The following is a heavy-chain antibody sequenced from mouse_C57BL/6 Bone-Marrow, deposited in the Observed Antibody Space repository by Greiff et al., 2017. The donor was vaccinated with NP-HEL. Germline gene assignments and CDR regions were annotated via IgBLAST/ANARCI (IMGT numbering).Heavy chain of an antibody. Sequence: VQLQQPGAELVKPGASVKMSCKASGYTFTSYWITWVKQRPGQGLEWIGDIYPSSGSTNYNEKFKSKATLTVVTSSSTAYMQLSSLTSEDSAVYYCANYDLSWFAYWGQGTLVTVSA. V-gene: IGHV1-55*01. D-gene: IGHD2-4*01. CDR1: GYTFTSYW. CDR3: ANYDLSWFAY. J-gene: IGHJ3*01. CDR2: IYPSSGST.